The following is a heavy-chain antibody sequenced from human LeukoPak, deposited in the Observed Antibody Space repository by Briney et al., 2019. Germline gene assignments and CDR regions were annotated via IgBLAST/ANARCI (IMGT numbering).Heavy chain of an antibody. CDR3: VRARAGGLDY. J-gene: IGHJ4*02. D-gene: IGHD3-16*01. CDR1: GFTFRHYA. CDR2: LSFDGAHK. V-gene: IGHV3-30*04. Sequence: GGSLRLSCAASGFTFRHYAVHWVRQAPGSGLEWVAVLSFDGAHKYYAESVKGRFTISKDNSNNTLFLQMDSLRLEDTALYYCVRARAGGLDYWGQGTLVTVSS.